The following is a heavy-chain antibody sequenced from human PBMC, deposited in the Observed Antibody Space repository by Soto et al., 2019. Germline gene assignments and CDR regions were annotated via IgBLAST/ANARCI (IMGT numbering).Heavy chain of an antibody. Sequence: ASVKVSCKASGYTFTSYGISWVRQAPGQGLEWIGWISAYNGNTNYAQKLQGRVTMTTDTSTSTAYMKLRSLRSEDTAVYYCAARGTTVTTRDYYGMDVWGQGTTVTVSS. D-gene: IGHD4-17*01. J-gene: IGHJ6*02. CDR2: ISAYNGNT. CDR1: GYTFTSYG. CDR3: AARGTTVTTRDYYGMDV. V-gene: IGHV1-18*01.